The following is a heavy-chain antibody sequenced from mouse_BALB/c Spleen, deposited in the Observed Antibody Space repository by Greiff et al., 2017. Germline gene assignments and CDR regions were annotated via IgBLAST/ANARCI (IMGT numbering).Heavy chain of an antibody. J-gene: IGHJ4*01. CDR1: GYSITSGYY. V-gene: IGHV3-6*02. Sequence: DVQLVESGPGLVKPSQSLSLTCSVTGYSITSGYYWNWIRQFPGNKLEWMGYISYDGSNNYNPSLKNRISITRDTSKNQFFLKLNSVTTEDTATYYCARLTTGYYYAMDYWGQGTSVTVSS. D-gene: IGHD1-1*01. CDR3: ARLTTGYYYAMDY. CDR2: ISYDGSN.